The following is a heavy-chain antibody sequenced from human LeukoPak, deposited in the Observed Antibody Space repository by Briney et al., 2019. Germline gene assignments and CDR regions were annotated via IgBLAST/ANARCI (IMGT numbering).Heavy chain of an antibody. J-gene: IGHJ4*02. Sequence: SQTLSLTCAISGDSVSSNSAAWNWIRQSPSRGLEWLGRTYYRSKRYNHYAVSVKSRITINADTSKNQFSLQLNSVTPEDTAVYYCARGVGATYGFYYFDYWGQGTLVTVSS. CDR3: ARGVGATYGFYYFDY. V-gene: IGHV6-1*01. D-gene: IGHD1-26*01. CDR2: TYYRSKRYN. CDR1: GDSVSSNSAA.